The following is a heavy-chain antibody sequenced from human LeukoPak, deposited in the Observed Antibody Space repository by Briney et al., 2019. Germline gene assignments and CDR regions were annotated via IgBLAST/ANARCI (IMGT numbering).Heavy chain of an antibody. CDR2: IYYSGST. D-gene: IGHD3-3*01. J-gene: IGHJ6*03. Sequence: SETLSLTCTVSGGSISSHYWGWIRQPPGKGLEWIGYIYYSGSTNYNPSLKSRVTISVDTSKNQFSLKLSSVTAADTAVYYCARALSYYDFWSGYYLPGKVYYYYYMDVWGKGTTVTVSS. CDR1: GGSISSHY. CDR3: ARALSYYDFWSGYYLPGKVYYYYYMDV. V-gene: IGHV4-59*11.